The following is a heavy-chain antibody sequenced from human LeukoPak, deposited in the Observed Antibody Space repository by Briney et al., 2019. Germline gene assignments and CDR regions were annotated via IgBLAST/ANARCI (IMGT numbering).Heavy chain of an antibody. Sequence: PGGSLRLSCAASGFTFSSYGMHWVRQAPGKGLEWVAVIWYDGSNKYYADSAKGRFTISRDNSKNTLYLQMNSLRAEDTAVYYCARVPYYYDSSGYYPGPFDYWGQGTLVTVSS. CDR3: ARVPYYYDSSGYYPGPFDY. D-gene: IGHD3-22*01. CDR1: GFTFSSYG. CDR2: IWYDGSNK. V-gene: IGHV3-33*01. J-gene: IGHJ4*02.